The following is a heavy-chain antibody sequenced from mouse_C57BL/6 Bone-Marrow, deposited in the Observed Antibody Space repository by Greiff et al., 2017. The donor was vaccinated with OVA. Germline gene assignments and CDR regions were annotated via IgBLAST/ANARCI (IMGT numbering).Heavy chain of an antibody. CDR2: IYPGSGNT. CDR3: ARDDGYFFEY. V-gene: IGHV1-76*01. D-gene: IGHD2-3*01. CDR1: GYTLTDHY. Sequence: QVQLKQSGAEVVRPGASVKLSCKASGYTLTDHYINWVKQRPGQGLEWIARIYPGSGNTYYNEKFKGKATLTAEKSSNTAYMQLSSLTSEDSAVYFCARDDGYFFEYWGQGTTLTVSS. J-gene: IGHJ2*01.